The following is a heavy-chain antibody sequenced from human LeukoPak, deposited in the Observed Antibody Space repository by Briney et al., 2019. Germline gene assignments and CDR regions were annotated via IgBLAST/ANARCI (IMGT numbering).Heavy chain of an antibody. CDR2: VTNSGGST. D-gene: IGHD3-22*01. CDR3: AKTRQDYYDSSGYFYPAY. Sequence: PGGSLRLSCAASGITFSSYDMSWVRQAPGKGLQWVSAVTNSGGSTYYADSVKGRFTISRDNSKNTLYLQMNSLRAEDTAVYYCAKTRQDYYDSSGYFYPAYWGQGTLVTVSS. J-gene: IGHJ4*02. V-gene: IGHV3-23*01. CDR1: GITFSSYD.